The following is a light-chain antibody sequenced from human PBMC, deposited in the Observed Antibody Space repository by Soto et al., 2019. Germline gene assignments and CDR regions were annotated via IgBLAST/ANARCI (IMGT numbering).Light chain of an antibody. CDR2: DAS. Sequence: DIQMTQSPSSLAASVGDRVTITCQASQDISRYLNWYQQKPGRAPKLLIYDASKMETGVPSRLSGSGSGTGFTFTITSLQPEDIGTYYCQQYDGLRVTFGPGTKVEIK. J-gene: IGKJ3*01. CDR1: QDISRY. CDR3: QQYDGLRVT. V-gene: IGKV1-33*01.